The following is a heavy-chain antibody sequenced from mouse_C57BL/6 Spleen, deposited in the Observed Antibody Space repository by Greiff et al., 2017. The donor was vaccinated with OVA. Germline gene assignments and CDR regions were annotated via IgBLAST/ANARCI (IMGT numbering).Heavy chain of an antibody. CDR1: GYAFSSSW. D-gene: IGHD3-3*01. CDR3: ARRASSAGIDY. J-gene: IGHJ2*01. CDR2: IYPGDGDT. Sequence: LVESGPELVKPGASVKISCKASGYAFSSSWMNWVKQRPGKGLEWIGRIYPGDGDTNYNGKFKGKATLTADKSSSTAYMQLSSLTSEDSAVYFCARRASSAGIDYWGQGTTLTVSS. V-gene: IGHV1-82*01.